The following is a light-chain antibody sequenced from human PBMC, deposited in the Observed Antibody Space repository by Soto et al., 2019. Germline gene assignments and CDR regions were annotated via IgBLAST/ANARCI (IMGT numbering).Light chain of an antibody. CDR1: QSLLHSNGYNC. V-gene: IGKV2-28*01. CDR3: MQALQTPLT. CDR2: LGS. Sequence: DIVMTQSPLSLPVTPGEPASISCRSSQSLLHSNGYNCLDWYLQKPGQSPQLLIHLGSTRAPGVPDRFSGSGSGTDFTLKISRVEAEDVGVYYCMQALQTPLTFGLGTKVEIK. J-gene: IGKJ1*01.